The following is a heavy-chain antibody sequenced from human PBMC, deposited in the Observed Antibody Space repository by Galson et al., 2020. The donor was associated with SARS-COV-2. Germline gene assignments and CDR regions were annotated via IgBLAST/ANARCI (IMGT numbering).Heavy chain of an antibody. J-gene: IGHJ6*02. Sequence: QAGGSLRLSCAASGFTFSSYDMHWVRQAPGKGLEWVSAIGTAGDPYYPGSVKGRFTISRENAKNSLYLQMNSLRAGDTAVYYCARGNYYDSSGYYSYYYGMDVWGQGTTVTVSS. CDR1: GFTFSSYD. V-gene: IGHV3-13*05. D-gene: IGHD3-22*01. CDR2: IGTAGDP. CDR3: ARGNYYDSSGYYSYYYGMDV.